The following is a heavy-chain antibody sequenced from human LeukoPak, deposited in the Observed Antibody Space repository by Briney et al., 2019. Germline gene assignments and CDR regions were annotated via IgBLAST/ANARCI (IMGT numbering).Heavy chain of an antibody. CDR3: AGGRGSYGLWDT. Sequence: EPSETLSLTCTISAASISSSSHHWGWIRQSPGKGLEWIGSIYYGQTIYYNPSLNSRVTISVDTSKNQFSLKLSSVTAADTAVYYCAGGRGSYGLWDTWGQGTLVSVSS. V-gene: IGHV4-39*01. D-gene: IGHD3-16*01. CDR1: AASISSSSHH. J-gene: IGHJ5*02. CDR2: IYYGQTI.